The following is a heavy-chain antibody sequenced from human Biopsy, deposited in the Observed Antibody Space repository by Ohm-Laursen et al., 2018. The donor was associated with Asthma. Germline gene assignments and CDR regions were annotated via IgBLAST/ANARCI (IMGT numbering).Heavy chain of an antibody. V-gene: IGHV1-24*01. CDR1: GYSLTDLS. D-gene: IGHD4-17*01. CDR3: ASDFPKDYVRYNFQF. J-gene: IGHJ4*02. Sequence: ASVKVSCKISGYSLTDLSVHWVRQAPGQGLEWMGGHDHEEGGTVNARRFQGRVTMTEDTSTDTAYMELSSLSSDDTAVYYCASDFPKDYVRYNFQFWGQGTLVIVSS. CDR2: HDHEEGGT.